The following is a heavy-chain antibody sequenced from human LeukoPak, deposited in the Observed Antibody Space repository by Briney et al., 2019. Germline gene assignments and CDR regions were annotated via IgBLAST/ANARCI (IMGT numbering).Heavy chain of an antibody. J-gene: IGHJ2*01. CDR2: IYYSGST. V-gene: IGHV4-31*03. CDR3: ARDTLRYFDL. Sequence: SETLSLTCTVSGGSISSGGYYWSWIRQHPGKDLEWIGYIYYSGSTYYNPSLKSRVTISVDTSKNQFSLKLSSVTAADTAVYYCARDTLRYFDLWGRGTLVTVSS. CDR1: GGSISSGGYY.